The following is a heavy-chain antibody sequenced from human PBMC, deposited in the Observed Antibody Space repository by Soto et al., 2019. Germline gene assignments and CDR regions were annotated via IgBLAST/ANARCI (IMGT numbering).Heavy chain of an antibody. V-gene: IGHV3-66*01. CDR3: ARVVYDSGGTTFDS. CDR1: GFSVRNNY. J-gene: IGHJ4*02. CDR2: ISGSIGA. Sequence: GGSLRPSCAASGFSVRNNYMSWVRRAPGKGLEWVSFISGSIGAYYADSVKGRFTISRDSSKNTLYLQMNSLRVEDTAVYYCARVVYDSGGTTFDSWGQGTLVTVSS. D-gene: IGHD3-22*01.